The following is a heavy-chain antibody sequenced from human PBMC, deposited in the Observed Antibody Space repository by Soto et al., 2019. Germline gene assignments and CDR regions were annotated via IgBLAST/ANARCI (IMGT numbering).Heavy chain of an antibody. Sequence: PGGSLRLSCAASGFTFSSYAMNWVRQAPGKGLEWVGRIKSKTDGGTTDYAAPVKGRFTISRDDSKNTLYLQMNSLKTEDTAVYYCTTDSIRNQGAYYYYGMDVWGQGTTVTVSS. CDR2: IKSKTDGGTT. V-gene: IGHV3-15*07. D-gene: IGHD1-1*01. J-gene: IGHJ6*02. CDR3: TTDSIRNQGAYYYYGMDV. CDR1: GFTFSSYA.